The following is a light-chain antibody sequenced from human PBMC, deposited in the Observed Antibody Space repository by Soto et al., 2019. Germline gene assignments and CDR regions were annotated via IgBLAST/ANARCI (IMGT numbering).Light chain of an antibody. V-gene: IGLV1-44*01. Sequence: QSVLTQPPSASGTPGQRVTISCSGSSSNIGSNTVNWYQQLPGTAPKLLIYSNNQRPSGVPDRFSGSKSGTSASLAISGLQSEDGADYYCGAWDDSLNVYVFGTGTKLTVL. CDR3: GAWDDSLNVYV. CDR1: SSNIGSNT. J-gene: IGLJ1*01. CDR2: SNN.